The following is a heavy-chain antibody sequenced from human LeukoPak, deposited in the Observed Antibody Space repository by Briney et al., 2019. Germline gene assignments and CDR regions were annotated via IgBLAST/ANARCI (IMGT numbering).Heavy chain of an antibody. CDR3: VKVAKYYYFFEQ. V-gene: IGHV3-7*01. CDR2: INQDGTEK. J-gene: IGHJ4*02. CDR1: GFTFTTYW. D-gene: IGHD3-16*01. Sequence: GGSLRLSCAASGFTFTTYWMSWVRQFPGKGLQWVANINQDGTEKYYVDSVKGRFTVSRDNAKNSLHLQMNSLRVEDTAIYYCVKVAKYYYFFEQWGQGTPVTASS.